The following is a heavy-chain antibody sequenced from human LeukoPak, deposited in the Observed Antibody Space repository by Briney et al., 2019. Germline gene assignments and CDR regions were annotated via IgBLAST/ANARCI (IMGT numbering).Heavy chain of an antibody. Sequence: SETLSLTCTVSGGSISSYYWSWIRQPPGKGLEWIGYIYYSGSTNYNPSLKSRVTISVDTSKNQFSLKLSSVTAADTAVYYCARAAVVVTGWFDPWGQGTLVTVSS. CDR3: ARAAVVVTGWFDP. CDR2: IYYSGST. CDR1: GGSISSYY. V-gene: IGHV4-59*01. J-gene: IGHJ5*02. D-gene: IGHD3-22*01.